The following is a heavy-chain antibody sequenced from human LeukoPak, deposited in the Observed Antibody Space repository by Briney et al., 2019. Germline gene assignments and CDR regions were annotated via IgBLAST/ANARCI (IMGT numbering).Heavy chain of an antibody. CDR2: VTGSGGGT. D-gene: IGHD2/OR15-2a*01. CDR3: AGTTGFDY. J-gene: IGHJ4*02. Sequence: PGGSLRLSCAASGFTFSNYAMSWVRQTPGKGLEWVSTVTGSGGGTYYADSVKGRFTISRDNSKNTLYLQMISLRAEDAAVYYCAGTTGFDYWGQGTLVTVSS. CDR1: GFTFSNYA. V-gene: IGHV3-23*01.